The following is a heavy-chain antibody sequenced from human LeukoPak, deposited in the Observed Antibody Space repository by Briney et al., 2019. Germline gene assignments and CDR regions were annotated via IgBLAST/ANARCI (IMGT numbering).Heavy chain of an antibody. CDR3: AKGRFHYYGSGSYGEDY. D-gene: IGHD3-10*01. Sequence: GGSLRLSCAASGFTFSNYNMNWVRQAPGKGLEWVSSFLSSSSYIYYADSVKGRFTISRDNAKNSLYLQMNSLRAEDTAVYYCAKGRFHYYGSGSYGEDYWGQGTLVTVSS. J-gene: IGHJ4*02. CDR1: GFTFSNYN. V-gene: IGHV3-21*01. CDR2: FLSSSSYI.